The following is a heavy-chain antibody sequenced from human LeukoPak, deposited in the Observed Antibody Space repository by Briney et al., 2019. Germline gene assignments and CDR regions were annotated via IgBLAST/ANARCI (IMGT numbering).Heavy chain of an antibody. D-gene: IGHD3-10*01. V-gene: IGHV4-30-2*01. J-gene: IGHJ4*02. CDR1: GGSISSGGYS. Sequence: SETLSLTCAVSGGSISSGGYSWNWIRQPPGKGLEWIGNIHFSGSTYYNPSLKSRVTISVDRSKNQFSLKLSSVTAADTAVYYCAKGYYYGSGTYADPFDYWGQGTLVTVSS. CDR2: IHFSGST. CDR3: AKGYYYGSGTYADPFDY.